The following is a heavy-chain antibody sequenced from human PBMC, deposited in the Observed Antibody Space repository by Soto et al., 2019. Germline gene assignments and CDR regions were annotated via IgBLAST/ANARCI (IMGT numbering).Heavy chain of an antibody. Sequence: GESLKISCKGSGYSFTSYWISWVRQMPGKGLEWMGRIDPSDSYTNYSPSFQGHVTISADKSISTAYLQWSSLKASDTAMYYCARHGVRFRVPHYGMDVWGQGTTVTVSS. CDR2: IDPSDSYT. V-gene: IGHV5-10-1*01. D-gene: IGHD2-8*01. CDR3: ARHGVRFRVPHYGMDV. J-gene: IGHJ6*02. CDR1: GYSFTSYW.